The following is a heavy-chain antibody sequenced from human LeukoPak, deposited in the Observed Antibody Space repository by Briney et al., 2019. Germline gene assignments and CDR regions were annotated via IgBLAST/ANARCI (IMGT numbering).Heavy chain of an antibody. CDR3: ARQIASAGTAGFDF. V-gene: IGHV4-59*10. CDR2: IYSTGST. J-gene: IGHJ4*02. CDR1: GGSFSGYY. D-gene: IGHD6-13*01. Sequence: SETLSLTCAVYGGSFSGYYWSWIRQPAGKELEWIGRIYSTGSTNYNPSLKSRVTMSVDTSKNQFSLRLRSVTAADTAVYYCARQIASAGTAGFDFWGQGALVTVSS.